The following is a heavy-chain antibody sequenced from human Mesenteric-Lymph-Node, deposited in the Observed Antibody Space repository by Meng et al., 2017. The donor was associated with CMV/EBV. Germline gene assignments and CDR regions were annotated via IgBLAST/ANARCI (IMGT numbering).Heavy chain of an antibody. Sequence: SETLSLTCAVYGGSFSGYYWSWIRQPPGKGLEWIGEINHSGSTNYNPSLKSRVTISVDTSKNQFSLKLSSVTAADTAVYYCAREGKGGADYFDYWGQGTLVTVSS. CDR1: GGSFSGYY. V-gene: IGHV4-34*01. CDR3: AREGKGGADYFDY. CDR2: INHSGST. J-gene: IGHJ4*02.